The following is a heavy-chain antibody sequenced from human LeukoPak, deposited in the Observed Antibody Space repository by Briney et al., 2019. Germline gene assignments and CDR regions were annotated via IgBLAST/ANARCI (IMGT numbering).Heavy chain of an antibody. D-gene: IGHD6-6*01. CDR1: GYTFTGYY. CDR3: ARSSPYSSSPFDY. J-gene: IGHJ4*02. Sequence: ASVXXXXXAXGYTFTGYYXHWVRQAPGQGLEWMGRINPNSGGTNYAQKFQGRVTMTRDTSISTAYMELSRLRSDDTAVYYCARSSPYSSSPFDYWGQGTLVTISS. V-gene: IGHV1-2*06. CDR2: INPNSGGT.